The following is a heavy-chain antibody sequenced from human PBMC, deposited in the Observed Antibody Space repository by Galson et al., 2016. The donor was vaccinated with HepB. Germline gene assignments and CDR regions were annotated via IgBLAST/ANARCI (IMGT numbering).Heavy chain of an antibody. J-gene: IGHJ3*01. D-gene: IGHD6-25*01. CDR1: GYRFNNYW. CDR2: VYPGDSDT. V-gene: IGHV5-51*01. Sequence: QSGAEVKKPGESLKISCKASGYRFNNYWIAWVRQTPGKGLEYLGMVYPGDSDTRYSPSFQEQITVSADKSITTAYLQWSSLRPSDTATYFCARPLAACDVFDGWGQGTKVTVSS. CDR3: ARPLAACDVFDG.